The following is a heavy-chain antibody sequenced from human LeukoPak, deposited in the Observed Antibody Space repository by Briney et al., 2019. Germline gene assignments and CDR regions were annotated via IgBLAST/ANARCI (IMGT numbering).Heavy chain of an antibody. V-gene: IGHV3-23*01. CDR3: AKDPDGLWS. CDR2: IGASGSST. D-gene: IGHD4/OR15-4a*01. J-gene: IGHJ5*02. CDR1: GFTVSRNN. Sequence: PGGSLRLSCAASGFTVSRNNMSWVRQAPGKGLEWVSSIGASGSSTYYADSVKGRFTISRDNSKNTLYLQMNSLRAEDTAVYYCAKDPDGLWSWGQGTLVTVSS.